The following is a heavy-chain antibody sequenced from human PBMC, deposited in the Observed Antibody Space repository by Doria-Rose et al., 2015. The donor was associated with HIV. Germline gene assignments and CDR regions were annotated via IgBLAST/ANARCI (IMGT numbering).Heavy chain of an antibody. CDR3: ARIKSSRWYHKYYFDF. V-gene: IGHV2-26*01. CDR2: IFSDDER. J-gene: IGHJ4*02. D-gene: IGHD6-13*01. Sequence: ESGPVLVKPTETLTLTCTVSGVSLSSPGMGVSWIRQPPGKALEWLANIFSDDERYYKTSLKSRLNISRGTSKSQVVLTMTDMDPVDTATYYCARIKSSRWYHKYYFDFWGQGTLVIVSA. CDR1: GVSLSSPGMG.